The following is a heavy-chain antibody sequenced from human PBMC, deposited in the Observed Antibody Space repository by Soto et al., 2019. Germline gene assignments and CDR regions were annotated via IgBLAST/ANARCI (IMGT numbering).Heavy chain of an antibody. Sequence: GGSLRLSCAASGFTFSSYAMHWVRQAPGKGLERVAVISYDGSNKYYADSVKGRFTISRDNSNNTLYRQRNSLRAEDPAVYYCARVWSSSWYYFGYPGKGTLVTVSS. D-gene: IGHD6-13*01. V-gene: IGHV3-30-3*01. CDR1: GFTFSSYA. J-gene: IGHJ4*02. CDR3: ARVWSSSWYYFGY. CDR2: ISYDGSNK.